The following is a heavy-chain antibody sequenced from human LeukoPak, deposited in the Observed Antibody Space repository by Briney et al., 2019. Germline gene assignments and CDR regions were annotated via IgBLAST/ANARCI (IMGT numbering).Heavy chain of an antibody. J-gene: IGHJ3*02. CDR1: GFAFSSYS. CDR2: ISSSGSTI. CDR3: ARVVSRPADAFDI. D-gene: IGHD1-14*01. Sequence: QPGGSLRLSCAASGFAFSSYSMNWVRQAPGKGLEWVSYISSSGSTIYYADSVKGRFTISRDNAKNSLYLQMNSLRAEDTAVYYCARVVSRPADAFDIWGQGTMVTVSS. V-gene: IGHV3-48*04.